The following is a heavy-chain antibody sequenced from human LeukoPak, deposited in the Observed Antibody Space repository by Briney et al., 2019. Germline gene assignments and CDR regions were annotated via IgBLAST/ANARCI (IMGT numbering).Heavy chain of an antibody. CDR1: GFTFSSYN. D-gene: IGHD1-26*01. CDR2: ISGSGTTI. V-gene: IGHV3-48*01. Sequence: GGSLRLSCVASGFTFSSYNMNWVRQPPGKGLEWVSYISGSGTTIYYADSVRGRFTISRDNAKSSLYLQMKSLRAEDTAVYYCARGGGSYVNWFDPWGQGTPVTVST. J-gene: IGHJ5*02. CDR3: ARGGGSYVNWFDP.